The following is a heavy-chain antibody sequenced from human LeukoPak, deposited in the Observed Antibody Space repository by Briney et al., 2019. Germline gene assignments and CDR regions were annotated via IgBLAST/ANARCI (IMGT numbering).Heavy chain of an antibody. CDR2: INPNSGGT. CDR3: ARDAVRCSGGSCYSPFDP. J-gene: IGHJ5*02. CDR1: GYTFTGYY. Sequence: GASVKVSCEASGYTFTGYYMHWVRQAPGQGLEWMGWINPNSGGTNYAQKFQGRVTMTRDTSISTAYMELSRLRSDDTAVYYCARDAVRCSGGSCYSPFDPWGQGTLVTVSS. D-gene: IGHD2-15*01. V-gene: IGHV1-2*02.